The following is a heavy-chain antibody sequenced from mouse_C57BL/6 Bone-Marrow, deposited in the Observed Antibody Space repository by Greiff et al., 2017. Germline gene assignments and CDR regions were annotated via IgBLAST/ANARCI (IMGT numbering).Heavy chain of an antibody. CDR1: GYSFTDYN. CDR2: INPNNGTT. V-gene: IGHV1-39*01. CDR3: ANRYYTMDY. J-gene: IGHJ4*01. Sequence: EVQLQQSGPELVKPGASVKISCKASGYSFTDYNITWVKQSHGKSLEWIGVINPNNGTTSYNQKFKGKATLTVDQSSSTAYMQLNSLTSEDSAVFYCANRYYTMDYWGQGTSVTVSS.